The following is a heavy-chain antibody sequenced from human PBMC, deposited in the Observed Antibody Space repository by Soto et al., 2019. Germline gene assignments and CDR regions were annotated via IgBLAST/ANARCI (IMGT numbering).Heavy chain of an antibody. CDR2: LNTYGNT. D-gene: IGHD1-7*01. J-gene: IGHJ5*02. CDR3: GRESGETWDYEAS. CDR1: GGSISSYR. V-gene: IGHV4-4*07. Sequence: SETLSLTCTVSGGSISSYRWSWIRQPAGKGLEWIGRLNTYGNTHYNPSLKSRVTVSVDTSRNQFFLTLRSVTGADSAVYHCGRESGETWDYEASWGQGTPVTVSS.